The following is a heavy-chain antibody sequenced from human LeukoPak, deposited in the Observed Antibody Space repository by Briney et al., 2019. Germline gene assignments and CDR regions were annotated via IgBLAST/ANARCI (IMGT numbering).Heavy chain of an antibody. D-gene: IGHD6-13*01. J-gene: IGHJ1*01. Sequence: PSETLSLTCTVSGVSISSGGYYWSWIRQHPGKGLEWIGYIYYSGSTYYNPSLKSRVTISVDTSKNQFSLKLSSVTAADTAVYYCAVAAAGTYFQHWGQGTLVTVSS. V-gene: IGHV4-31*03. CDR2: IYYSGST. CDR3: AVAAAGTYFQH. CDR1: GVSISSGGYY.